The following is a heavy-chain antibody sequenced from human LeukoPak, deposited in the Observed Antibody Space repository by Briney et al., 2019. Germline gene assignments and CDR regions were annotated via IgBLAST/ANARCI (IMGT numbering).Heavy chain of an antibody. CDR1: GGTFSSYA. CDR2: IIPIFGTA. V-gene: IGHV1-69*13. Sequence: ASVKVSCKASGGTFSSYAISWVRQAPGQGLEWMGGIIPIFGTANYAQKFQGRVTITADESTSTAYMELSSLRSEDTAVYYCAKGPPGAAADYYFDYWGQGTLVTVSS. D-gene: IGHD6-13*01. J-gene: IGHJ4*02. CDR3: AKGPPGAAADYYFDY.